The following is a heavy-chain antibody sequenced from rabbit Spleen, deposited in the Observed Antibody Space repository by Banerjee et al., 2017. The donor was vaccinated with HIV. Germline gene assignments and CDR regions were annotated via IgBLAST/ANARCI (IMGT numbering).Heavy chain of an antibody. CDR2: IDAARYGNN. CDR1: GLDFSSSYW. Sequence: QEQLVESGGGLVQPEGSLTLTCKASGLDFSSSYWICWVRQAPEKGLEWIACIDAARYGNNHYASWAKGRFTISQTSSTTVTLQMTSLTAADTATYFCARDLDGVIGWNFGWWGPGTLVTVS. CDR3: ARDLDGVIGWNFGW. J-gene: IGHJ4*01. V-gene: IGHV1S45*01. D-gene: IGHD1-1*01.